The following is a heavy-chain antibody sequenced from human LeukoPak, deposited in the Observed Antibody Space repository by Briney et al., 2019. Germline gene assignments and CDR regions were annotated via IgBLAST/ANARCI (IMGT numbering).Heavy chain of an antibody. V-gene: IGHV3-30-3*01. Sequence: GRSLRLSCAASGLTFNTHAVHWVRQAPGKGLEWVAFMSYDGNNKYYADSVKGRFTISRDNSKNTLYLLMNSLITEDTAVYYCARDADTAIRGVNFDSWGQGTLVTVSS. D-gene: IGHD3-10*01. CDR3: ARDADTAIRGVNFDS. CDR1: GLTFNTHA. CDR2: MSYDGNNK. J-gene: IGHJ4*02.